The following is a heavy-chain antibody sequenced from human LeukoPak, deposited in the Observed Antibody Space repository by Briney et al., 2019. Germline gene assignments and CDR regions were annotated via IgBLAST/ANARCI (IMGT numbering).Heavy chain of an antibody. CDR3: ASTRTFDFWSDY. CDR2: INSDGSST. D-gene: IGHD3-3*01. Sequence: GGSLRLSCAASGFTFSSYWMHWVRQAPGKGLVWVSRINSDGSSTSYADSVKGRFTISRDNARNTLYLQMNSLRAEDTAVYYCASTRTFDFWSDYWGQGTLVTVSS. CDR1: GFTFSSYW. V-gene: IGHV3-74*01. J-gene: IGHJ4*02.